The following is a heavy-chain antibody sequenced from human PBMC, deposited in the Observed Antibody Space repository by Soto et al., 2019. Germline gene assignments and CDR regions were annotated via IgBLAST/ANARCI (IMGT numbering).Heavy chain of an antibody. D-gene: IGHD3-22*01. CDR1: AGSISSYY. CDR3: ARDRVYDSSGYYYPDAFDI. Sequence: SETLSLTCTVSAGSISSYYWSWIRQPAGKGLEWIGRIYTSGSTNYNPSLKSRVTMSVDTSKNQFSLKLSSVTAADTAVYYCARDRVYDSSGYYYPDAFDIWGQGTMVTVSS. J-gene: IGHJ3*02. CDR2: IYTSGST. V-gene: IGHV4-4*07.